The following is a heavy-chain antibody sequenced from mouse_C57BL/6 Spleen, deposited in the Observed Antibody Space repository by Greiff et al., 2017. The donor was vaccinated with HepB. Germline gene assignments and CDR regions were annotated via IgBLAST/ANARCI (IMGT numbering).Heavy chain of an antibody. CDR2: IYPGDGDT. Sequence: VQLQQSGAELVKPGASVKISCKASGYAFSSYWMNWVKQRPGKGLEWIGQIYPGDGDTNYNGKFKGKATLTADKSSSTAYMQLSSLTSEDSAVYFWARGYGIWYYFDYWGQGTTLTVSS. D-gene: IGHD1-1*01. J-gene: IGHJ2*01. V-gene: IGHV1-80*01. CDR1: GYAFSSYW. CDR3: ARGYGIWYYFDY.